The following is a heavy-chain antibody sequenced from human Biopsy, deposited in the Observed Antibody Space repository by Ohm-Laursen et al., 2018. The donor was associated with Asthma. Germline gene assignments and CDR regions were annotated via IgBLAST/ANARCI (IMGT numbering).Heavy chain of an antibody. CDR2: ISTASSFI. J-gene: IGHJ1*01. CDR3: ARIGPEWELPGREYSLHH. CDR1: GYTFSRYS. Sequence: SLRPSCSASGYTFSRYSIHWVRQLPGKGLEWVASISTASSFIYYADSVRGRFTTSRDNARNSVYLQMNSLRAEDTALYYCARIGPEWELPGREYSLHHWGEGTLVTVSS. D-gene: IGHD1-26*01. V-gene: IGHV3-21*01.